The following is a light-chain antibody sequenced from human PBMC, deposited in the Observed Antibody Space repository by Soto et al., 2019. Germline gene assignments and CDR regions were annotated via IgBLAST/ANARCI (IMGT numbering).Light chain of an antibody. CDR3: QQYGSYVT. CDR2: GAS. J-gene: IGKJ4*01. V-gene: IGKV3-20*01. CDR1: QSVVNNQ. Sequence: EIVLTQSPGTLSLSPGERATLSCRASQSVVNNQLTWYQQKPGQTPKVLIYGASTRGTGIPDRFSGSGSGTDFTLTISRLEPEDFPVYYCQQYGSYVTFGGGTKVEIK.